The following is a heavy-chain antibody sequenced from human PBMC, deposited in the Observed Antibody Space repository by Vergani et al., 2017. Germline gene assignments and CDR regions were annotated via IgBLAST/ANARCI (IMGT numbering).Heavy chain of an antibody. CDR3: AKDILRYSSSIDH. Sequence: EVQLVESGGGLVQPGRSLRLSCAASGFTFDDYAMHWVRQAPGKGLEWVSGISWNSGSIGYADSVKGRFTMSRDNAKNSLYLQMNSLRAEDTALYYCAKDILRYSSSIDHWGQGTLVTVSS. J-gene: IGHJ5*02. V-gene: IGHV3-9*01. D-gene: IGHD6-6*01. CDR2: ISWNSGSI. CDR1: GFTFDDYA.